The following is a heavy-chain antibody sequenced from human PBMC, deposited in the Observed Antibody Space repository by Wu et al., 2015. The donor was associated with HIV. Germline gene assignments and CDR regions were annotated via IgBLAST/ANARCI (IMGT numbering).Heavy chain of an antibody. CDR1: GGTFSSYA. Sequence: QVQLVQSGAEVKKPGSSVKVSCKASGGTFSSYAISWVRQAPGQGLEWMGGIIPIFGTANYAQKFQGRVTITADESTNTAYMELSSLRSEDTAVFYCARDWHTTSHAEYFQHWGQGTLVTVSS. CDR2: IIPIFGTA. J-gene: IGHJ1*01. CDR3: ARDWHTTSHAEYFQH. D-gene: IGHD2/OR15-2a*01. V-gene: IGHV1-69*12.